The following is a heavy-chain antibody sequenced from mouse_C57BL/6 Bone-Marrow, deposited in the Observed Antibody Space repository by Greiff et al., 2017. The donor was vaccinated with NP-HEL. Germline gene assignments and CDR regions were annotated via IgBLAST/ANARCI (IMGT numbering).Heavy chain of an antibody. J-gene: IGHJ4*01. CDR1: GYTFTSYW. CDR3: ARSNWEAYYYAMDY. CDR2: IDPNSGGT. Sequence: QVQLKQPGAELVKPGASVKLSCKASGYTFTSYWMHWVKQRPGRGLEWIGRIDPNSGGTKYNEKFKSKATLTVDKPSSTAYMQLSSLTSEDSAVYYCARSNWEAYYYAMDYWGQGTSVTVSS. D-gene: IGHD4-1*01. V-gene: IGHV1-72*01.